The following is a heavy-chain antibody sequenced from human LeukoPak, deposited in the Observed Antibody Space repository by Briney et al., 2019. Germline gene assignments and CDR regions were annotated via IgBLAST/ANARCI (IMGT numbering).Heavy chain of an antibody. CDR1: GGSFSGYY. CDR3: ARDSVIAARKFDY. CDR2: INHSGGT. D-gene: IGHD6-6*01. Sequence: PSETLSLTCAVYGGSFSGYYWSWIRQPPGKGLEWIGEINHSGGTNYNPSLKSRVTISVDTSKNQFSLKLSSVTAADTAVYYCARDSVIAARKFDYWGQGTLVTVSS. J-gene: IGHJ4*02. V-gene: IGHV4-34*01.